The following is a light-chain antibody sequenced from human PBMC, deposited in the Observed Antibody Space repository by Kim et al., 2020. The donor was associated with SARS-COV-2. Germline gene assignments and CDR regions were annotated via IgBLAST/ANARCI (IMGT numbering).Light chain of an antibody. CDR1: SLRSYY. CDR3: NSRDSSANHVV. CDR2: GKN. J-gene: IGLJ2*01. Sequence: ALGQTFRIICHGDSLRSYYGSWYQQKPGQAPVLVIYGKNNRPSGIPDRFSGSSSGNTASLTITGAQAEDEADYYCNSRDSSANHVVFGGGTKLTVL. V-gene: IGLV3-19*01.